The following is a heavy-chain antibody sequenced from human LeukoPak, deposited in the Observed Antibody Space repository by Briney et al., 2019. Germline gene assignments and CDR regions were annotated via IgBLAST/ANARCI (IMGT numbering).Heavy chain of an antibody. CDR3: GRHLTHYYDDSGYSDF. CDR1: GYTFTDYG. Sequence: GASVKVSCKASGYTFTDYGITWVRQAPGQGLEWMGRISLYDGNTHFAENFQDRVTLTSDTSTSTAYMELRSLRSDDTAVFYCGRHLTHYYDDSGYSDFWGQGTLVTVSS. D-gene: IGHD3-22*01. V-gene: IGHV1-18*01. CDR2: ISLYDGNT. J-gene: IGHJ4*02.